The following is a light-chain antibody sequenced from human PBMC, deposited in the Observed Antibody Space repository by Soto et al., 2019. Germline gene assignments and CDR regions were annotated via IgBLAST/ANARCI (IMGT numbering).Light chain of an antibody. CDR1: QSISIL. CDR3: QHYNDFSWT. Sequence: DSRLKQSPSTMSASVGDRDTITCGASQSISILLAWYQQKPGKAPNLLIYATSTLETGVSSRFSGSGSGTEFTLTISSLQPDDSATYYCQHYNDFSWTFGQGTKVEIK. V-gene: IGKV1-5*03. CDR2: ATS. J-gene: IGKJ1*01.